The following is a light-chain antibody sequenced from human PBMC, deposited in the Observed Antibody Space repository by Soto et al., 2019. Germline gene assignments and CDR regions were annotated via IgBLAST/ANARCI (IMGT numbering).Light chain of an antibody. V-gene: IGKV1-5*03. J-gene: IGKJ3*01. CDR1: QSISDW. CDR2: KAS. CDR3: QQYNSFSPIT. Sequence: DIQMTQSPSTLSASVGDRVIIICRASQSISDWLAWYQQKPGKAPKLLIYKASRLETGVPSRFSGSGSGTEFTLTISSLQPDDFATYYCQQYNSFSPITFGPGTKLDVK.